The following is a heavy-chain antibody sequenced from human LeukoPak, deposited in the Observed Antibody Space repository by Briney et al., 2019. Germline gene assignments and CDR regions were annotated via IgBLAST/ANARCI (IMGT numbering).Heavy chain of an antibody. Sequence: GGSLRLSCAASGFTFSVAAMTWVRQAPGKGLEWVSLIGASGESTYYADSVKGRFTISTDNPKSTLLPQMKRLRVENTAMYFCAKDIQLSTWGVGTMFTASS. CDR3: AKDIQLST. J-gene: IGHJ3*01. CDR2: IGASGEST. V-gene: IGHV3-23*01. CDR1: GFTFSVAA. D-gene: IGHD5-24*01.